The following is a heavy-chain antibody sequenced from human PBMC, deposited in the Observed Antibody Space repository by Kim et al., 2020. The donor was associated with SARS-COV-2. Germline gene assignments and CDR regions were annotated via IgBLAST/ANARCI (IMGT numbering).Heavy chain of an antibody. V-gene: IGHV3-15*01. CDR3: TTARGFDP. CDR2: GVKT. J-gene: IGHJ5*02. Sequence: GVKTDYAAPVKDRFTISIDYSKNTLYLHMNSLKSADTAAYYCTTARGFDPWGQGTLVTVSS.